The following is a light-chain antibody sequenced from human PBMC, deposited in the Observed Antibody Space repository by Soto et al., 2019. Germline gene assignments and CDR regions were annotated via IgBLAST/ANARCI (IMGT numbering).Light chain of an antibody. CDR2: GAS. CDR1: QSLRSS. V-gene: IGKV3-15*01. Sequence: VMTQSPATLSVSPGERATLFCRASQSLRSSLAWYQQKPGQAPRLLIYGASTRATGIPARFSGSGSGTEFTLTISSLQSEDFAVYFCQQYNIWPQTFGQGTKVDI. J-gene: IGKJ1*01. CDR3: QQYNIWPQT.